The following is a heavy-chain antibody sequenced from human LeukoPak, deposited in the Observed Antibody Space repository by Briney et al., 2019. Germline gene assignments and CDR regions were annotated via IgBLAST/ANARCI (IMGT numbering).Heavy chain of an antibody. CDR3: AREPVEGPRIAAARRWFDP. CDR1: GGSISSYY. CDR2: IYTSGST. J-gene: IGHJ5*02. V-gene: IGHV4-4*07. Sequence: SETLSLTCTVSGGSISSYYWSWIRQPAGKGLEWIGRIYTSGSTNYNPSLKSRVTMSVDTSKNQFSLKLSSVTAADTAVYYCAREPVEGPRIAAARRWFDPWGQGTLVTVSS. D-gene: IGHD6-13*01.